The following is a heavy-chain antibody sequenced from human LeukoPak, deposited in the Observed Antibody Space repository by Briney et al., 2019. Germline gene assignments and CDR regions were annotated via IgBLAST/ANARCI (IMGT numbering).Heavy chain of an antibody. CDR1: GGSISSYY. CDR3: ARDSGSYPHWFAP. CDR2: IFYSGIT. D-gene: IGHD1-26*01. J-gene: IGHJ5*02. V-gene: IGHV4-59*01. Sequence: SETLSLTCTVSGGSISSYYWNWIRQPPGKGLEWIGYIFYSGITNYNPSLKSRVTISVDTSKKQFSLKLTSVTAADTAVYYCARDSGSYPHWFAPWGRGTQVTVSS.